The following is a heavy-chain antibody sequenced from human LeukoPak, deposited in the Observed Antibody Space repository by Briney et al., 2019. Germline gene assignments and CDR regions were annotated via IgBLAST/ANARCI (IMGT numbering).Heavy chain of an antibody. J-gene: IGHJ4*02. CDR3: ARGRIMITFGGVIGDDY. Sequence: SETLSLTCAVYGGSFSGYYWSWIHQPPGKGLEWIGEINHSGSTNYNPSLKSRVTISVDTSKNQFPLKLSSVTAADTAVYYCARGRIMITFGGVIGDDYWGQGTLVTVSS. V-gene: IGHV4-34*01. CDR2: INHSGST. CDR1: GGSFSGYY. D-gene: IGHD3-16*02.